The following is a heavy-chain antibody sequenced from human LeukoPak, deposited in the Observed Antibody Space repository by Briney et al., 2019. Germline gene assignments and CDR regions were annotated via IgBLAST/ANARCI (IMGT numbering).Heavy chain of an antibody. J-gene: IGHJ4*02. CDR1: GGSFSGYY. CDR3: ARGQPGVMVTHFDY. Sequence: SETLSLTCAVYGGSFSGYYWSWIRQPPGKGLEWIGEINHSGSTNYNPSLKSRVTLSVDTSKNQFSLTLSSVTAADTAVYYCARGQPGVMVTHFDYWGQGTLVTVSS. CDR2: INHSGST. V-gene: IGHV4-34*01. D-gene: IGHD5-18*01.